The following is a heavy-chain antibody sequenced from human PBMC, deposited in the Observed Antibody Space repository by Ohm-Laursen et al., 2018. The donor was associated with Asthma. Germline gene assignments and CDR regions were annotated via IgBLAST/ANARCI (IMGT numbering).Heavy chain of an antibody. V-gene: IGHV4-39*01. J-gene: IGHJ4*02. CDR1: GGSISSGGYY. Sequence: PGTLSLTCAVSGGSISSGGYYWGWIRQPPGKGLEWIGSIYYSGSTYYNPSLKSRVTISVDTSKNQFSLKLSSVTAADTAVYYCARHTGDSYGYSYYFDYWGQGTLVTVSS. D-gene: IGHD5-18*01. CDR3: ARHTGDSYGYSYYFDY. CDR2: IYYSGST.